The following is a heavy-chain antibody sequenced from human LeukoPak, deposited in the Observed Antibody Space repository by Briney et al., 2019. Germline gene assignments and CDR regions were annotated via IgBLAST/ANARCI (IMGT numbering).Heavy chain of an antibody. CDR3: ARAGSCSADTCYTYIDY. CDR2: MNANNGNT. D-gene: IGHD2-15*01. Sequence: VALVKVSCKASGYPLTSYEINWVRQAAGQGLEWMGWMNANNGNTGYAQKFQGRLTMTRNPSISTAYMELSSLRSEDTAIYYCARAGSCSADTCYTYIDYWGQGTLVTVSS. J-gene: IGHJ4*02. CDR1: GYPLTSYE. V-gene: IGHV1-8*02.